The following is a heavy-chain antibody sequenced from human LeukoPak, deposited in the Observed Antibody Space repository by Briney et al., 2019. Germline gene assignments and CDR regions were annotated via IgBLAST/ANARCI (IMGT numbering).Heavy chain of an antibody. CDR1: GFTFSSYA. V-gene: IGHV3-30-3*01. D-gene: IGHD5-18*01. CDR3: ARGEDTAMVKYYFDY. J-gene: IGHJ4*02. Sequence: GGSLRLSCAASGFTFSSYAMHWVRQAPGKGLEWVAVISYDGGNKYYADSVKGRSTISRDNSKNTLYLQMNSLRAEDTAVYYCARGEDTAMVKYYFDYWGQGTLVTVSS. CDR2: ISYDGGNK.